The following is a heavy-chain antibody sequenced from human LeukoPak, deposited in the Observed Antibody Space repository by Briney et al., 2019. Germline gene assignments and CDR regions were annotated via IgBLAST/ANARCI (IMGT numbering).Heavy chain of an antibody. D-gene: IGHD2-8*01. Sequence: PGGSLRLSCAASGFTFSSNDMNWVRQAPGKGLEWVSYISTSGNTVNYADSVKGRFTISRDNAKNSLYLQMNSLRAEDTAVYYCAQGSSMYWGQGTRVTVSS. CDR3: AQGSSMY. J-gene: IGHJ4*02. CDR2: ISTSGNTV. V-gene: IGHV3-48*03. CDR1: GFTFSSND.